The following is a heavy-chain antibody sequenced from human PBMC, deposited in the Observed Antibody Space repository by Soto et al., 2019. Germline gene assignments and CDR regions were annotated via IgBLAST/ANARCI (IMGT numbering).Heavy chain of an antibody. CDR1: GGSISSGGYS. J-gene: IGHJ4*02. D-gene: IGHD3-22*01. CDR2: IYHSGST. V-gene: IGHV4-30-2*01. CDR3: ARGAPVVNDY. Sequence: QLQLQESGSGLVKPSQTLSLTCAVSGGSISSGGYSWSWIRQPPGKGLEWIGYIYHSGSTYSNPSPKTRVTISVDRSKTQFSLKLSSVTAADTAVYYCARGAPVVNDYWGQGTLVTVSS.